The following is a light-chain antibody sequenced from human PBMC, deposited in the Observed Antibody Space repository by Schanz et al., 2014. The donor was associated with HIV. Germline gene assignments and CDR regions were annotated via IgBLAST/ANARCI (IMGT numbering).Light chain of an antibody. CDR3: LQYHAYPWT. Sequence: DIQMTQSPSSLSASVGDRVTITCRASQSISSYLNWYQQKPGKAPNLLIFKASSLHSGVPSRFSGSGSGTEFTLTISSLQPEDFATYYCLQYHAYPWTFGQGTNVDVK. J-gene: IGKJ1*01. CDR2: KAS. CDR1: QSISSY. V-gene: IGKV1-39*01.